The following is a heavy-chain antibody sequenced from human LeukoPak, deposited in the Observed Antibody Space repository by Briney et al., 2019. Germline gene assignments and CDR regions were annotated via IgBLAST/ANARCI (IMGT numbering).Heavy chain of an antibody. CDR2: ISYDGSNK. CDR1: GFTFSSYA. CDR3: AKKNGDYGDTSKIDY. D-gene: IGHD4-17*01. Sequence: GRSLRLSCAASGFTFSSYAMHWVRQAPGKGLEWVAVISYDGSNKYHADSVKGRFTIPRDNSKNTLYLQMYSLRAEDTAIYYCAKKNGDYGDTSKIDYWGQGTLVTVSS. V-gene: IGHV3-30-3*02. J-gene: IGHJ4*02.